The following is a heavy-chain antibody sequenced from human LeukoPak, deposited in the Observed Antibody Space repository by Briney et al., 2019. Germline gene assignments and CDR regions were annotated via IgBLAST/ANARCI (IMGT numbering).Heavy chain of an antibody. CDR2: NNQRGST. V-gene: IGHV4-34*01. Sequence: KPSDPLSLTCAVYGGSFSEYYWTWIRQPPGKGLEWIGENNQRGSTHYNPSLKSRVTISVDKSKKQCSLKLSSVTAADTAVYYCATHSTGFDSWGQGTVVTVSA. CDR1: GGSFSEYY. CDR3: ATHSTGFDS. D-gene: IGHD6-19*01. J-gene: IGHJ3*02.